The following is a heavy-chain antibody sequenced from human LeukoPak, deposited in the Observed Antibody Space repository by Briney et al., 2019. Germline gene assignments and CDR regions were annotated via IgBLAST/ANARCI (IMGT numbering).Heavy chain of an antibody. Sequence: ASVKVSCKVSGYTLTELSMHWVRQAPGKGLEWMGGFDPEDGETIYAQKFQGRVTMTEDTSTDTAYMELSSLRSEDTDVYYCAAGYIAARPSGGFDYWGQGTLVTVSS. V-gene: IGHV1-24*01. D-gene: IGHD6-6*01. CDR2: FDPEDGET. CDR3: AAGYIAARPSGGFDY. J-gene: IGHJ4*02. CDR1: GYTLTELS.